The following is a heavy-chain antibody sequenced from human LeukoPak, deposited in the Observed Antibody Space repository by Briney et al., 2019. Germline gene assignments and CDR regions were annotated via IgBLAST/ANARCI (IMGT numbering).Heavy chain of an antibody. J-gene: IGHJ4*02. D-gene: IGHD5-24*01. CDR2: IIPIFGIA. Sequence: GASVKVSCKASGGTFSSYAISWVRQAPGQGLEWMGRIIPIFGIANYAQKFQGRVTITADKSTSTAYMELSSLRSEDTAVYYCAREREMATISPLVYWGQGTLVTVSS. V-gene: IGHV1-69*04. CDR1: GGTFSSYA. CDR3: AREREMATISPLVY.